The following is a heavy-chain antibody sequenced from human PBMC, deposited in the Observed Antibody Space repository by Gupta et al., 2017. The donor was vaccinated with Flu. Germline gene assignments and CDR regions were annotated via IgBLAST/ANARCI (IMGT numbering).Heavy chain of an antibody. J-gene: IGHJ4*02. CDR3: AKDWRASVGVNSFDY. Sequence: GWINPNNGDTRYAQKFQGRVTMTKDTSITTAYMEVIRLASDDTAVYYCAKDWRASVGVNSFDYWGQGTLVTVSS. CDR2: INPNNGDT. D-gene: IGHD3-10*01. V-gene: IGHV1-2*02.